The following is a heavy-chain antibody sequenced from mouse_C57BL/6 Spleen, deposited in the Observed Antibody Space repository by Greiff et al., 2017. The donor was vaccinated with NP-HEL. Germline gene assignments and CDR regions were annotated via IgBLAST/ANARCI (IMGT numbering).Heavy chain of an antibody. V-gene: IGHV1-50*01. J-gene: IGHJ2*01. CDR3: ASDQGD. CDR2: IDPSDSYT. Sequence: QVQLKESGAELVKPGASVKLSCKASGYTFTSYWMQWVKQRPGQGLEWIGEIDPSDSYTNYNQKFKGKAKLTVDTSSSTAYMQLSSLTSEDSAVYYCASDQGDWGQGTTLTVSS. CDR1: GYTFTSYW.